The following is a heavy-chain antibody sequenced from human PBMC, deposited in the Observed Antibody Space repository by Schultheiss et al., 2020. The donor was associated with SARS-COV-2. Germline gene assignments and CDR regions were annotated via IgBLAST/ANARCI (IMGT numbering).Heavy chain of an antibody. CDR1: GFTFSSYS. Sequence: GGSLRLSCAASGFTFSSYSMNWVRQAPGKGLEWVSSISSSSSYIYYADSVKGRFAISRDNSKSTLYLQMNSLRVEDTAVYYCARTHYYNAMDVWGQGTTVTVSS. CDR2: ISSSSSYI. CDR3: ARTHYYNAMDV. V-gene: IGHV3-21*01. J-gene: IGHJ6*02.